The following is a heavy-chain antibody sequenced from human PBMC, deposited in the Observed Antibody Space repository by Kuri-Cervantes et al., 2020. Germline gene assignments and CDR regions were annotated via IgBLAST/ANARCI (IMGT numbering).Heavy chain of an antibody. J-gene: IGHJ5*02. CDR1: GDSFRSYA. Sequence: ASVKVSCKASGDSFRSYAISWVRQAPGQGLEWMGIINPSGGSTSYAQKFQGRVTMTRDTSTSTVYMELSSLRSEDTAVYYCARGTDLTTVTASEWFDPWGQGTLVTVSS. D-gene: IGHD4-17*01. CDR2: INPSGGST. CDR3: ARGTDLTTVTASEWFDP. V-gene: IGHV1-46*01.